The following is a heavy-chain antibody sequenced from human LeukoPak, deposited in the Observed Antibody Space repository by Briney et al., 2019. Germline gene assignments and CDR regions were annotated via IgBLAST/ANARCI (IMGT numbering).Heavy chain of an antibody. CDR2: IYWNDDK. CDR1: GFSLSTSGVG. Sequence: SGPTLVNPTQTLTLTCTFSGFSLSTSGVGVGWIRQPPGKALEWLALIYWNDDKRYSPSLKSRLTITKDTSKNQVVLTMTNMDPVDTATYYCAHTRTPDLDFWSGPMDYYYYYYMDVWGKGTTVTVSS. D-gene: IGHD3-3*01. J-gene: IGHJ6*03. V-gene: IGHV2-5*01. CDR3: AHTRTPDLDFWSGPMDYYYYYYMDV.